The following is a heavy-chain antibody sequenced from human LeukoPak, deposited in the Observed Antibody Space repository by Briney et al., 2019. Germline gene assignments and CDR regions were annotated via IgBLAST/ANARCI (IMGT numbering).Heavy chain of an antibody. CDR1: GFTFSSYA. CDR3: AKSSDYDFWSGYSPFDY. V-gene: IGHV3-23*01. D-gene: IGHD3-3*01. J-gene: IGHJ4*02. CDR2: ISGSGGST. Sequence: PGGSLRLSCAASGFTFSSYAMSWVRQAPGKGLEWVSAISGSGGSTYYADSVKGRFTISRDNSKDTLYLQMNSLRAEDTAVYYCAKSSDYDFWSGYSPFDYWGQGTLVTVSS.